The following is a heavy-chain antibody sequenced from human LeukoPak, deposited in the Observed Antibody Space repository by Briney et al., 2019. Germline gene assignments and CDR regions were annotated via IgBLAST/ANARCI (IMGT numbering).Heavy chain of an antibody. V-gene: IGHV4-39*07. Sequence: SDTLSLTCTVSGGSISSSSYYWGWIRQPPGKGLEWIGSIYYSGSTYYNPSLKSRVTISVDTSKNQFSLKLSSVTAADTAVYYCARDWTTVTPFDYWGQGTLVTVSS. CDR1: GGSISSSSYY. CDR2: IYYSGST. CDR3: ARDWTTVTPFDY. J-gene: IGHJ4*02. D-gene: IGHD4-17*01.